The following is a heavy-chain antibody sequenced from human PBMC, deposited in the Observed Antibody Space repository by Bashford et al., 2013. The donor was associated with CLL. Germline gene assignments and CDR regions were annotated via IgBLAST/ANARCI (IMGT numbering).Heavy chain of an antibody. J-gene: IGHJ6*02. CDR2: INPNSGGT. CDR1: GYTFTGYY. D-gene: IGHD2-15*01. V-gene: IGHV1-2*04. CDR3: ARAAPVVAAPYYYYYGMDV. Sequence: ASVKVSCKASGYTFTGYYMHWVRQAPGQGLEWMGWINPNSGGTNYAQKFQGWVTMTRDTSISTAYMELSRLRSDDTAVYYCARAAPVVAAPYYYYYGMDVWGQGTTVTVSS.